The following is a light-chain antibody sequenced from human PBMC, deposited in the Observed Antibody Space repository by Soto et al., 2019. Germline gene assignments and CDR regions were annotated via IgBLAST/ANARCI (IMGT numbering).Light chain of an antibody. CDR2: GAS. Sequence: IVLTQSPGTLSLSPGQRDTLSCRASQSVSSSYLAWYQQKPGQAPRLLIYGASSRATGIPDRFSGSGSGTDFTLTISRLEPEDFAVYYCQQYGSSPSAFGQGTKVDI. CDR3: QQYGSSPSA. J-gene: IGKJ1*01. CDR1: QSVSSSY. V-gene: IGKV3-20*01.